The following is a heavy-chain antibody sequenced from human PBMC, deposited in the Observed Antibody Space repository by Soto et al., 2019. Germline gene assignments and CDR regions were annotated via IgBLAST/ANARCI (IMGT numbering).Heavy chain of an antibody. Sequence: QVQLVQSGAEVKKPGASVKVSCKASGYTFTGYYMHWVQQAPGQGLEWMGWINPNSGGTNYAQKFQGRVTMTMDTSISTAYMELSRLRSDDTAVYYCASTDFDWLYYYGMDVWGQGTTVTVSS. V-gene: IGHV1-2*02. CDR1: GYTFTGYY. CDR3: ASTDFDWLYYYGMDV. D-gene: IGHD3-9*01. CDR2: INPNSGGT. J-gene: IGHJ6*02.